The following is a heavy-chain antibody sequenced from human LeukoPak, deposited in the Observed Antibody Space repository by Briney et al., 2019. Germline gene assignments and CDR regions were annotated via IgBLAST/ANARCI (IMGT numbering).Heavy chain of an antibody. CDR1: GFTFSSYG. CDR2: ISYDGSNK. CDR3: AKAAPLAYYDILTGQGPDY. Sequence: GWSLRLSCAASGFTFSSYGMHWVRQAPGKGLEWVAVISYDGSNKYYADSVKGRLTISRDNSKNTLYLQMNSLRAEDTAVYYCAKAAPLAYYDILTGQGPDYWGQGTLVTVSS. D-gene: IGHD3-9*01. J-gene: IGHJ4*02. V-gene: IGHV3-30*18.